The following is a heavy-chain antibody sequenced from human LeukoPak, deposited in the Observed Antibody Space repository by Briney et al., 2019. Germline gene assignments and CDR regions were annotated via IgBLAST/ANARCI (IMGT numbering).Heavy chain of an antibody. CDR1: GFTFSTYG. V-gene: IGHV3-30*03. J-gene: IGHJ4*02. CDR3: ARASTPGFGLSGFDY. D-gene: IGHD5/OR15-5a*01. Sequence: GGSLRLSCAASGFTFSTYGIHWVRQAPGKGLEWVAVISYNGSNKYYADSVKGRFTISRDNSKNTLYLQMNGLRAEDTAVYYCARASTPGFGLSGFDYWGQGTLVTVSS. CDR2: ISYNGSNK.